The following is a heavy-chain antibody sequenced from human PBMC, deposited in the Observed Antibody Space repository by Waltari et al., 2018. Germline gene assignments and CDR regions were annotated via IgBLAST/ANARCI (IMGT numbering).Heavy chain of an antibody. CDR3: ARAKWELLRGGYYFDY. V-gene: IGHV4-59*11. Sequence: QVQLQESGPGLVKPSETLSLTCTVSGGSISSHYWSWIRQPPGKGLEWIGYIYYSGSTNYNPSLKSRVTISVDTSKNQFSLKLSSVTAADTAVYYCARAKWELLRGGYYFDYWGQGTLVTVSS. D-gene: IGHD1-26*01. J-gene: IGHJ4*02. CDR1: GGSISSHY. CDR2: IYYSGST.